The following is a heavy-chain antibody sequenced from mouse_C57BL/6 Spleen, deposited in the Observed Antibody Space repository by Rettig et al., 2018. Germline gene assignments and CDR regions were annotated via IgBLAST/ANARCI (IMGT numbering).Heavy chain of an antibody. J-gene: IGHJ4*01. CDR2: IYPGSGNT. D-gene: IGHD1-1*01. V-gene: IGHV1-76*01. CDR3: ARPYGSSYYAMDY. Sequence: ARIYPGSGNTYYNEKFKGKATLTAEKSSSTAYMQLSSLTSEDSAVYFCARPYGSSYYAMDYWGQGTSVTVSS.